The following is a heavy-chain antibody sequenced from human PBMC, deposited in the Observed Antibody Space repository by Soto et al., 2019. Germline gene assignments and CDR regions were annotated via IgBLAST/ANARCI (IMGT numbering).Heavy chain of an antibody. D-gene: IGHD3-10*01. CDR2: INPILSMS. CDR3: ATSYGSGYRAFDY. Sequence: QVQLVQSGAAVKRPGSSVKVSCKASGDTFAFYSINWVRQAPGLGLEWMGRINPILSMSNYVQRFQGRVTMTADKSTSTAYMVLNSLRSEDTAMYYCATSYGSGYRAFDYWGQGALVTVSS. V-gene: IGHV1-69*02. J-gene: IGHJ4*02. CDR1: GDTFAFYS.